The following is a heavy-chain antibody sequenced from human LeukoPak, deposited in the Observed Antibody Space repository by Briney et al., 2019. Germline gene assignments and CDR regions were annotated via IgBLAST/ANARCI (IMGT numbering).Heavy chain of an antibody. J-gene: IGHJ3*01. Sequence: PGGSLRLSCEAAGFSFSYYNFNWVRQAPGKGLEWVSSISSSGIDMYYADSLKGRFTISRDNAKNSLYLHMSSLRVEDTAVYYCARDRSHDDAFDLWGPGTMVTVSS. CDR1: GFSFSYYN. D-gene: IGHD3-16*01. CDR3: ARDRSHDDAFDL. CDR2: ISSSGIDM. V-gene: IGHV3-21*01.